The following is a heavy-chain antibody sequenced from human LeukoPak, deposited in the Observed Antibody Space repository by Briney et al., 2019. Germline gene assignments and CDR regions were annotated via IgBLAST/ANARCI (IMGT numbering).Heavy chain of an antibody. V-gene: IGHV3-30*02. CDR2: IRYDGSNK. Sequence: GGSLRLSCAASGFNFNNHVMHWVRQAPGKGLEWVAFIRYDGSNKYYADSVKGRFTISRDNSKNTLYLQMNSLRAEDTAVYYCAKEMSYYDSSGYGGTLDYWGQGTLVTVSS. D-gene: IGHD3-22*01. CDR1: GFNFNNHV. CDR3: AKEMSYYDSSGYGGTLDY. J-gene: IGHJ4*02.